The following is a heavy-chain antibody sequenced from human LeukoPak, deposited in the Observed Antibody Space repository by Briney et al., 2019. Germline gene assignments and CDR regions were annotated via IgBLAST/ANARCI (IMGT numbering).Heavy chain of an antibody. V-gene: IGHV1-2*02. CDR3: ASQGRRRYTYDAVVGWGDGKVYSDYDGRGAFDI. D-gene: IGHD5-12*01. Sequence: ASVKVSCKASGYTFTDYYMHWVRLAPGQGLEWVGWINPNSGGANYAQKFQGRVTMTRDTSISTAYMELSRLKSDDSAVYYCASQGRRRYTYDAVVGWGDGKVYSDYDGRGAFDIWGQGTMVTVSS. J-gene: IGHJ3*02. CDR1: GYTFTDYY. CDR2: INPNSGGA.